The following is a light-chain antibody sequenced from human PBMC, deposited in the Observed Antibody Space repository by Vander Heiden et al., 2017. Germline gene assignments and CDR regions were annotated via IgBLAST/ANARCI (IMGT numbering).Light chain of an antibody. Sequence: SYVLTQPPSVSVAPSQTATIICGGNNIARKSVHWYQQKPGQAPVLVVYDDSRRPSAIPARFPGSNSGNTATLTISRVEAGDAADYFCQVWDNSSEHSVFGGRTKLTVL. CDR3: QVWDNSSEHSV. CDR1: NIARKS. J-gene: IGLJ3*02. V-gene: IGLV3-21*02. CDR2: DDS.